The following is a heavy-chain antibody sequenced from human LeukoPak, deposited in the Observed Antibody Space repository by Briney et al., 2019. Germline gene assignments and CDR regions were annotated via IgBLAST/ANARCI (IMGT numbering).Heavy chain of an antibody. CDR2: MNPNSGNA. CDR3: VRRADDYDSSCYIH. CDR1: GYTFSKYD. J-gene: IGHJ1*01. Sequence: ASVKVPCKASGYTFSKYDINWVRQVTEQGLEWMGWMNPNSGNAGYAQNFQDRVTMTRDTSIDTAYMELSSLTSEDTALYYCVRRADDYDSSCYIHWGQGTLVTVSS. V-gene: IGHV1-8*01. D-gene: IGHD3-22*01.